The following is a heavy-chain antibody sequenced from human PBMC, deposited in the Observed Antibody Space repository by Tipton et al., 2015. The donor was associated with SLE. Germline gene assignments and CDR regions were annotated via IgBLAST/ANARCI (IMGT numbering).Heavy chain of an antibody. V-gene: IGHV4-38-2*01. CDR3: ARLNDATAIASFDY. J-gene: IGHJ4*02. CDR2: IHHSGDT. D-gene: IGHD2-21*02. CDR1: GSSISRGYY. Sequence: TLSLTCSVSGSSISRGYYWSWIRQPPGKGLEWTGTIHHSGDTYYNPSLRSRLTISVDTSKNQFSLHLSSVTAEDTAVYYCARLNDATAIASFDYWGQGNLVTVSS.